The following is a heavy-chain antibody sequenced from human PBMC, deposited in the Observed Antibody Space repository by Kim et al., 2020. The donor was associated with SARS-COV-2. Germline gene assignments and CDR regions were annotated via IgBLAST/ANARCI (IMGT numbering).Heavy chain of an antibody. J-gene: IGHJ4*02. V-gene: IGHV3-7*05. Sequence: GGSLRLSCAASGFTFSSYWMSWVRQAPGKGLEWVDNIKQDGSEKYYVDSVKGRFTISRDNAKKSLYLQMNSLRAEDTAVYYCARDGGYGAKGFDYWGQGTLVAVSS. D-gene: IGHD5-12*01. CDR2: IKQDGSEK. CDR3: ARDGGYGAKGFDY. CDR1: GFTFSSYW.